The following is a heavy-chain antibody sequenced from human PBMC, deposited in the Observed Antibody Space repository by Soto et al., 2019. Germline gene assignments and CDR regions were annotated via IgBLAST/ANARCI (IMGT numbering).Heavy chain of an antibody. CDR1: DFTFNNAW. J-gene: IGHJ4*02. V-gene: IGHV3-15*07. CDR3: TTDGPAVPGSPAFDY. Sequence: EVQLVESGGGLVKPGGTLRLSCAASDFTFNNAWTNWVRQPPGKGLEWVGRIKSKTYGGTTDYAAPVKGRFTISRDDSKNTLYLQMNSLKPEDTGVYYCTTDGPAVPGSPAFDYWGQGTLVTFSS. CDR2: IKSKTYGGTT. D-gene: IGHD6-19*01.